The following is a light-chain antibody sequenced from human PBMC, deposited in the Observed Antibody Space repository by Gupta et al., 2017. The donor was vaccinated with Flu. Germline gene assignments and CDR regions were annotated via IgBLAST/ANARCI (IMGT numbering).Light chain of an antibody. J-gene: IGKJ2*01. V-gene: IGKV3-20*01. CDR1: QSVSSDF. CDR2: GGS. Sequence: EVVLTQSPGTASFSPGERVVLSCRASQSVSSDFVAWYQQKPGQAPRLLMYGGSRRATGIPERFSGTGSWTDFTLTISRLEPEDVAVYYCQQDDNSPNTFGQGTKMQIK. CDR3: QQDDNSPNT.